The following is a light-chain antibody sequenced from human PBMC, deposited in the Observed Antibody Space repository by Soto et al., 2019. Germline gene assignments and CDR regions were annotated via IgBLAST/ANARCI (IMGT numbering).Light chain of an antibody. V-gene: IGLV1-44*01. J-gene: IGLJ2*01. Sequence: QSVLTQPPSASGTPGQRITISCSGSSSNIGSHTVNWHQQVPGTAPKLLIYSINERPSGVPDRFSGSKSGTSASLAISGLQSGDEADYYCAAWDDSLNGVIFGGGTKLTVL. CDR1: SSNIGSHT. CDR3: AAWDDSLNGVI. CDR2: SIN.